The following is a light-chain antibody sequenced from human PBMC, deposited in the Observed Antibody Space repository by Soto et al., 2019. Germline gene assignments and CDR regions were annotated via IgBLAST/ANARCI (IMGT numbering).Light chain of an antibody. Sequence: DIQMTQSPSSVSASVGDRVTMTCRASQGISSWSVWYQQKPGKAPKLLIYAASSLQSGVPSRFSGSGSGTDFTLTISGLQPEDLATYYCQQANSFPWTFGQGTKVDIK. CDR2: AAS. V-gene: IGKV1-12*01. J-gene: IGKJ1*01. CDR3: QQANSFPWT. CDR1: QGISSW.